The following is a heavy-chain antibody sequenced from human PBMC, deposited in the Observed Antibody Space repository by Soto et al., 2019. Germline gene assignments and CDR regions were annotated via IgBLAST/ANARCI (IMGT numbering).Heavy chain of an antibody. CDR3: AKRRLNTITSLSHW. CDR1: GFSFSEYG. V-gene: IGHV3-23*01. Sequence: EIQLLESGGGLAQPGGSLRLSCVASGFSFSEYGMSWVRQTPQKTLEWVASISGNKMTTFYPDSVKGRFFISRDNSDNTLHLQMNSLRDDDTAIYYCAKRRLNTITSLSHWWCQGVQVTVSS. D-gene: IGHD2-2*01. CDR2: ISGNKMTT. J-gene: IGHJ1*01.